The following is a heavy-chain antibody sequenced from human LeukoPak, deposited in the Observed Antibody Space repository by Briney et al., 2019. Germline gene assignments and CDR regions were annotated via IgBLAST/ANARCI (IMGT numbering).Heavy chain of an antibody. Sequence: GGSLRLSCAASGFTFSSYSMNWVRQAPGKGLEWVSSISSSSSYIYYADSVKGRFTTSRDNAKNSLYLQMNSLRAEDTAVYYCARDLYSYGYASGDYWGQGTLVTVSS. CDR1: GFTFSSYS. D-gene: IGHD5-18*01. J-gene: IGHJ4*02. CDR3: ARDLYSYGYASGDY. V-gene: IGHV3-21*01. CDR2: ISSSSSYI.